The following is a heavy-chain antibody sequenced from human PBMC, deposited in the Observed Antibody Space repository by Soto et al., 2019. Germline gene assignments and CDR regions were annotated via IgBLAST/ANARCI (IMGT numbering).Heavy chain of an antibody. Sequence: PGGSLRLSCTASGFSVSTNYMSWVRQAPGKGLEWVSVIYGGSFRNYGGSVKGRFTSSRDDSKNTVYLLMNSLRAEDTAVYYCARWNEGLDIWGQGTGVTVSS. D-gene: IGHD1-1*01. J-gene: IGHJ3*02. CDR2: IYGGSFR. V-gene: IGHV3-53*01. CDR1: GFSVSTNY. CDR3: ARWNEGLDI.